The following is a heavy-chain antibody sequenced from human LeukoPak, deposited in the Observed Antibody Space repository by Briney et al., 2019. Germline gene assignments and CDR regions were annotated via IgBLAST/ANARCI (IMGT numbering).Heavy chain of an antibody. V-gene: IGHV4-61*01. CDR2: IYYSGST. Sequence: PSETLSLTCTVSGGSVSSGSYYWSWIRQPPGKGLEWIGYIYYSGSTNYNPSLKSRVTISVDTSKNQFSLKLSTVTAADTAVYYCASYSYYYDSSGYFDYWGLGTLVTVSS. CDR1: GGSVSSGSYY. CDR3: ASYSYYYDSSGYFDY. J-gene: IGHJ4*02. D-gene: IGHD3-22*01.